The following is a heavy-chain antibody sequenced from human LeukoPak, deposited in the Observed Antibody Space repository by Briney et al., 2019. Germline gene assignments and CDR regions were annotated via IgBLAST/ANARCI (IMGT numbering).Heavy chain of an antibody. J-gene: IGHJ6*03. CDR1: GGTFSSYA. CDR3: ASMVDAYDFWSGYFSNYYYYYMDV. V-gene: IGHV1-69*05. D-gene: IGHD3-3*01. Sequence: SVKVSCKASGGTFSSYAISWVRQAPGQGLEWMGGIIPIFGTANYAQKFQGRVTITTDESTSTAYMELSSLRSEDTAVYYCASMVDAYDFWSGYFSNYYYYYMDVWGKGTTVTVSS. CDR2: IIPIFGTA.